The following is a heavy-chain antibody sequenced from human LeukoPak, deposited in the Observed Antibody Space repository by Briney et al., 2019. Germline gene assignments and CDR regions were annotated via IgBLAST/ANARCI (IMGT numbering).Heavy chain of an antibody. CDR1: GGSFSGYY. CDR3: ARVSRSGSYFGAFEI. Sequence: SETLSLTCAVYGGSFSGYYWSWIRQPPGKGLEWIGNIYYSGSTYYNPSLTSRVTISVDTSKNQFSLKLSSVTAADTAVYYCARVSRSGSYFGAFEIWGQGTMVTVSS. D-gene: IGHD1-26*01. V-gene: IGHV4-34*01. J-gene: IGHJ3*02. CDR2: IYYSGST.